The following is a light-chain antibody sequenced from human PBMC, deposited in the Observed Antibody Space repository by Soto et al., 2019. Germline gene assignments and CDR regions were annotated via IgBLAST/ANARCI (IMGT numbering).Light chain of an antibody. V-gene: IGKV1-5*01. CDR2: DAS. CDR1: QSVSGW. J-gene: IGKJ1*01. Sequence: DIQMTQSPSTLSASVGDRVTITCRASQSVSGWFAWYQQKPGEAPTLPISDASALPRGAPSRFSGSGSGTQYALSIDSLRPDDFATYYCQQYEAFSGTFGPGTKVDIK. CDR3: QQYEAFSGT.